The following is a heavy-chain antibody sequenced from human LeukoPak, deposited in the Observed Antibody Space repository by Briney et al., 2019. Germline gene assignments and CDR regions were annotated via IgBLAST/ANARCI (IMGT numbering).Heavy chain of an antibody. CDR2: IWYDGSNK. V-gene: IGHV3-33*01. Sequence: GGSLRLSCAASGFTFSSYGMHWVRQAPGKGLEWVAVIWYDGSNKYYADSVKGRFTISRDNSKNTLYLQMNSLRAEDTAVYYCARGQQWLVRWAFDIWGQGTMVTVSS. CDR3: ARGQQWLVRWAFDI. CDR1: GFTFSSYG. J-gene: IGHJ3*02. D-gene: IGHD6-19*01.